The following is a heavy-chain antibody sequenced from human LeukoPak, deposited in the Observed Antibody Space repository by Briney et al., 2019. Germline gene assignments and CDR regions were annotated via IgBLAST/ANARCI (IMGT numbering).Heavy chain of an antibody. CDR2: INPSGGST. CDR1: GGTFTSYY. Sequence: ASVKVSCKASGGTFTSYYMHWVRQAPGQGLEWMGIINPSGGSTSYAQKFQGRVTMTRDTSTSTVYMELSSLRSEDTAVYYCARLGNSEAVAGTYYYYGMDVWGQGTTVTVSS. J-gene: IGHJ6*02. CDR3: ARLGNSEAVAGTYYYYGMDV. D-gene: IGHD6-19*01. V-gene: IGHV1-46*01.